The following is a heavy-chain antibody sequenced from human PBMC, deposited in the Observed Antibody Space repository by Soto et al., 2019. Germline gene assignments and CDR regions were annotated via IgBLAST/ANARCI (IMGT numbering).Heavy chain of an antibody. J-gene: IGHJ4*02. V-gene: IGHV1-2*02. Sequence: ASVKVSCKASGYTFTDYYMHWVRQAPGQGLEWMGWINPNGGATSYAQRFQGRVTMTRDTSISTAYMELSRLTSDDTAVYYCAREGGDIVQMVYALPWYWGQGTLVTVSS. CDR1: GYTFTDYY. CDR2: INPNGGAT. D-gene: IGHD2-8*01. CDR3: AREGGDIVQMVYALPWY.